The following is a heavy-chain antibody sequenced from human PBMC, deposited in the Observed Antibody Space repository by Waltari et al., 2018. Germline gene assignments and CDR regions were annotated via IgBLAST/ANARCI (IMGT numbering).Heavy chain of an antibody. CDR3: ARRPRRSSGYYTFDY. J-gene: IGHJ4*02. V-gene: IGHV4-34*01. CDR2: INHSGST. CDR1: GGSFSGYY. D-gene: IGHD3-22*01. Sequence: QVQLQQWGAGLLKPSETLSLTCAVYGGSFSGYYWSWIRQPPGKGLEWIGEINHSGSTNYNPSLKSRVTISVDTSKNQFSLKLSSVTAADTAVYYCARRPRRSSGYYTFDYWGQGTLVIVSS.